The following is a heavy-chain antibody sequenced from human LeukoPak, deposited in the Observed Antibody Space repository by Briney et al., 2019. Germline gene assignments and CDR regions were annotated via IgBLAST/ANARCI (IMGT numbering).Heavy chain of an antibody. CDR2: ISSSGSTI. V-gene: IGHV3-48*03. J-gene: IGHJ4*02. CDR1: GFTFSSYE. Sequence: GSLRLSCAASGFTFSSYEMNWVRQAPGKGLEWVSYISSSGSTIYYADSVKGRFTISRDNAKNSLYLQMNSLRAEDTAVYYCARATLPNSGGSCYRYWGQGTLVTVSS. CDR3: ARATLPNSGGSCYRY. D-gene: IGHD2-15*01.